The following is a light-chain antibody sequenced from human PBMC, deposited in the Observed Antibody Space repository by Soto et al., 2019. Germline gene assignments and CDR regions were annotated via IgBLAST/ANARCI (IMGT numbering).Light chain of an antibody. J-gene: IGKJ5*01. Sequence: DIVLTQSPATLSLSPGERATLSCRASQSVSSYLAWYQQKPGQAPRLLIYDASNRATGIPARFRGSGSGTGFTLTISSLEPEDFAVYYCQQRSNWPPRITFGQGTRLEIK. CDR3: QQRSNWPPRIT. V-gene: IGKV3-11*01. CDR1: QSVSSY. CDR2: DAS.